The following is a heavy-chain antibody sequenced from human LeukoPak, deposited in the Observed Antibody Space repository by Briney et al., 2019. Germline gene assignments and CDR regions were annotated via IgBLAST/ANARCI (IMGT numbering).Heavy chain of an antibody. J-gene: IGHJ4*02. Sequence: PGGSLRLSCAASGFTFSSYDMHWVRQAPGKGLEWVSAIGTAGDTYYPGSVKGRFTISRENAKNSLYLQMNSLRAGDTAVYYCARGRYCSGGSCYPTVGFYDYWGQGTLVTVSS. CDR3: ARGRYCSGGSCYPTVGFYDY. V-gene: IGHV3-13*01. CDR2: IGTAGDT. D-gene: IGHD2-15*01. CDR1: GFTFSSYD.